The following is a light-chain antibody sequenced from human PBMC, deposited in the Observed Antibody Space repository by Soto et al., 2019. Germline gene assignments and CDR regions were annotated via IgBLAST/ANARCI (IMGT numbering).Light chain of an antibody. Sequence: EIVLTQSPGTLSLSPGERATLSCRASQSVSRSYLAWYQQKPGQAPRLLIYGASSRATGIPDRFSGSGSGTDFTLTISRLEPEDFAVYYCQQYGSSPLTFVGGTKVEI. CDR3: QQYGSSPLT. V-gene: IGKV3-20*01. J-gene: IGKJ4*01. CDR2: GAS. CDR1: QSVSRSY.